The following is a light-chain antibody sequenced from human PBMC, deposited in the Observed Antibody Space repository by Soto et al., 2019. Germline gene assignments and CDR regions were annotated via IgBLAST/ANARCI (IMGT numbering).Light chain of an antibody. CDR2: DVT. CDR1: SSDVGGYNY. V-gene: IGLV2-11*01. Sequence: QSALTQPRSVSGSPGQPVTISCTGTSSDVGGYNYVSWYQQHPGKAPKLMIYDVTKRPSGVPDRFSGSKSGNTASLTISGLQAEDEADYYCCSYAGSYTLGVFGGGTKVTVL. J-gene: IGLJ3*02. CDR3: CSYAGSYTLGV.